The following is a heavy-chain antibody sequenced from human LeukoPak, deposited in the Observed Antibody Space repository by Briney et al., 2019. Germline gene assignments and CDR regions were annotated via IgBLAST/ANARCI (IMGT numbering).Heavy chain of an antibody. J-gene: IGHJ5*02. D-gene: IGHD3-22*01. V-gene: IGHV4-30-4*01. CDR3: ARPYYCDSRIDP. CDR1: GGSISSGDYY. Sequence: SQTLSLTCTVSGGSISSGDYYWSWIRQPPGKGLEWIAYMYYSGRTYYNPSLKIRVTMSADTSKNQLHLKLSSATGADTAVYYCARPYYCDSRIDPWGQGILVTVSS. CDR2: MYYSGRT.